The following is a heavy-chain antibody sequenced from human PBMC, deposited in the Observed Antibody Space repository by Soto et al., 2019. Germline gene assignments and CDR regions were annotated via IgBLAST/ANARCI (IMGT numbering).Heavy chain of an antibody. CDR3: ASGWGATVTAYYFDY. J-gene: IGHJ4*02. D-gene: IGHD4-17*01. Sequence: SVKVPCKASGGTFSSYAISWVRQAPGQGLEWMGGIIPIFGTANYAQKFQGRVTITADKSTSTAYMELSSLRSEDTAVYYCASGWGATVTAYYFDYWGQGTLVTSPQ. V-gene: IGHV1-69*06. CDR1: GGTFSSYA. CDR2: IIPIFGTA.